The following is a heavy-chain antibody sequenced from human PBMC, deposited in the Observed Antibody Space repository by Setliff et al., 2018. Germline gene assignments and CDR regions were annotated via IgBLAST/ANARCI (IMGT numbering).Heavy chain of an antibody. Sequence: ASVKVSCKASGYSFAKYDLHWVRKAPGQRLEWMGWINAGNGNTKCSQNFQGRVTITRDTSASTAYVELSSLRSEDTAVYYCAREVLPLVREEAFYIWGQGTMVTVSS. CDR2: INAGNGNT. V-gene: IGHV1-3*01. CDR1: GYSFAKYD. J-gene: IGHJ3*02. D-gene: IGHD2-2*01. CDR3: AREVLPLVREEAFYI.